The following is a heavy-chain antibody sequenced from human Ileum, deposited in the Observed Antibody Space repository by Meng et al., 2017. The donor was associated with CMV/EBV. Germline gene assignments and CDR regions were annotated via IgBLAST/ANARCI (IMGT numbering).Heavy chain of an antibody. CDR1: GCSIISSNW. D-gene: IGHD6-19*01. V-gene: IGHV4-4*02. J-gene: IGHJ5*02. CDR2: VHHRGTT. CDR3: ARGGSGWDDNWFDP. Sequence: SGCSIISSNWWNWVRQPPGKGLEWIGEVHHRGTTKYNPSLKSRVTISVDKAKNQLSLKLNSVTAADTAVYYCARGGSGWDDNWFDPWGQGTLVTVSS.